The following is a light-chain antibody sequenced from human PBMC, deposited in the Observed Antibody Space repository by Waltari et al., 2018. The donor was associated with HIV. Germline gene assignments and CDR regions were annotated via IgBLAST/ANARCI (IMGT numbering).Light chain of an antibody. CDR2: GAS. V-gene: IGKV1-39*01. J-gene: IGKJ1*01. Sequence: IQLTQSPSSLPASVRDHVTMSCRASQNILTYLHWYQQRPGKAPKLLIYGASYLQSGVPSKFSGSGSGTELTLTISSLQPEDFATYFCQQSYSTLWTFGEGTKVEMK. CDR1: QNILTY. CDR3: QQSYSTLWT.